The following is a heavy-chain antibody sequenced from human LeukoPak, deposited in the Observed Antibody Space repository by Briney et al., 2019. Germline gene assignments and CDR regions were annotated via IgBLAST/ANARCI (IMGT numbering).Heavy chain of an antibody. CDR1: GGSISSSSYY. CDR3: ARDPLGAITMSVGYFDY. J-gene: IGHJ4*02. Sequence: PSETLSLTCTVSGGSISSSSYYWGWIRQPPGKGLEWIGSIYYSGSTYYNPSLKSRVTISVDTSKNQFSLKLSSVTAADTAVYYCARDPLGAITMSVGYFDYWGEGTLVTDYS. V-gene: IGHV4-39*07. D-gene: IGHD3-22*01. CDR2: IYYSGST.